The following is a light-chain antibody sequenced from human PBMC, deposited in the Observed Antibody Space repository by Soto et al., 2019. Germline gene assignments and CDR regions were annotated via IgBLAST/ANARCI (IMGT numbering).Light chain of an antibody. V-gene: IGKV3-11*01. Sequence: EIVLTQSPATLSLSPGERATLSCRASQSVGRHLAWYQQKPGQAPRLLLYDASNRATGVPARFSGRGSGTDFTLSFTSLELVDFAVYYLQQLFDRPASTFVGGTNVEFK. CDR3: QQLFDRPAST. J-gene: IGKJ4*01. CDR2: DAS. CDR1: QSVGRH.